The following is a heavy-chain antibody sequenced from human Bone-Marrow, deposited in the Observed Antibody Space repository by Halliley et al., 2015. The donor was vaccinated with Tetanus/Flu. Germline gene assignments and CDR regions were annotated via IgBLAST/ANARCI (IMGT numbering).Heavy chain of an antibody. CDR1: GFVFRSYG. CDR2: IRHDGGEE. Sequence: SLRLSCAASGFVFRSYGMHWVRQAPGEAPEWVAHIRHDGGEEDYADSVKGRLTISRDNSLNTLYLQMNSLRPEDTAVYFCARDPATRRVFEYWGQGFLVTVSS. V-gene: IGHV3-30*03. D-gene: IGHD1-26*01. CDR3: ARDPATRRVFEY. J-gene: IGHJ4*02.